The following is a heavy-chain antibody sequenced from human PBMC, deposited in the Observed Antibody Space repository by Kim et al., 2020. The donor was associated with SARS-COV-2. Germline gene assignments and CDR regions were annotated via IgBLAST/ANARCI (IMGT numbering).Heavy chain of an antibody. V-gene: IGHV4-38-2*02. D-gene: IGHD6-19*01. CDR2: IYHSGST. CDR3: ASANSGPFDY. Sequence: SETLSLTCTVSGYSISSGYYWGWIRQPPGKGLEWIGSIYHSGSTYYNPSLKSRVTISVDTSKNQFSLKLSSVTAADTAVYYCASANSGPFDYWGQGTLVT. CDR1: GYSISSGYY. J-gene: IGHJ4*02.